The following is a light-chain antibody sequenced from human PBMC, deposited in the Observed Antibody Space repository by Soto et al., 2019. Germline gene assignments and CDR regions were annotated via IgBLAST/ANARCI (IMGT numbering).Light chain of an antibody. CDR1: SSDVGGYNY. V-gene: IGLV2-8*01. Sequence: QSVLTQPPSASGSPGQSVTISCTGTSSDVGGYNYVSWYQQHPGKAPKLMIYEVSKRPSGVPDRFSGSKSGNTASLTVSGLQAEDEADYDCSSYAGSNNLVYGTGTKVTVL. J-gene: IGLJ1*01. CDR3: SSYAGSNNLV. CDR2: EVS.